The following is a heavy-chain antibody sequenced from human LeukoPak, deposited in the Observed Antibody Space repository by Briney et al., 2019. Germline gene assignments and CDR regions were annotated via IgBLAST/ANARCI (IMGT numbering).Heavy chain of an antibody. CDR1: GYTFTGYY. V-gene: IGHV1-2*06. CDR3: ARGRRSGYSYGHTFDY. CDR2: INPNSGGT. D-gene: IGHD5-18*01. Sequence: GASVKVSCKASGYTFTGYYMHWVRQAPGQGLEWMGRINPNSGGTNYAQKFQGRVTMTRDTSISTAYMELSRLRSDDTAVYYCARGRRSGYSYGHTFDYWGQGTLVTVSS. J-gene: IGHJ4*02.